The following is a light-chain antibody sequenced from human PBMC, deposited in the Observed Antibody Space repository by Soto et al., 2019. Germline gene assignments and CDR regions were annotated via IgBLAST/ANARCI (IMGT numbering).Light chain of an antibody. CDR2: AAS. CDR3: QKYNSAPT. J-gene: IGKJ5*01. Sequence: DMQMTQSPSSLSASVGDRVSITCRASQGISNKLAWYQQKPGKAPKLLIYAASTLQSGVPSRFSGSGSGTDFTLTISSLQPEDVATYYCQKYNSAPTFGQGTRLEIK. CDR1: QGISNK. V-gene: IGKV1-27*01.